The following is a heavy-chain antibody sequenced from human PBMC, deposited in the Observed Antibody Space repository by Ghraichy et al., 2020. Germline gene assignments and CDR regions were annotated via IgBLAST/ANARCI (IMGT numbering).Heavy chain of an antibody. CDR2: TYYMSKWYN. D-gene: IGHD1-26*01. CDR1: GDSVSSNSAA. Sequence: SQTLSLTCAISGDSVSSNSAAWIWIRQSPSRGLEWLGRTYYMSKWYNDYAVSVKGRITINPDTSKNQFSLHLNSVTTEDTAVYYCVRQLKSGSYYGWFDPWGQGTLVTVSS. CDR3: VRQLKSGSYYGWFDP. V-gene: IGHV6-1*01. J-gene: IGHJ5*02.